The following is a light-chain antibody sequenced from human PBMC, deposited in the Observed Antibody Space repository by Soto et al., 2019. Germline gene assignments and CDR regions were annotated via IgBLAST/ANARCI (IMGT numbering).Light chain of an antibody. CDR3: QQYNNWPPLYT. V-gene: IGKV3-15*01. J-gene: IGKJ2*01. Sequence: EIVMTQSPATQSVSPGERATLSSRASQSVSSNLAWYQQKPGQAPRLLIYGASTRATGIPARFSGSGSGTEFTLTISSLQSEDFAVYYCQQYNNWPPLYTFGQGTKLEIK. CDR1: QSVSSN. CDR2: GAS.